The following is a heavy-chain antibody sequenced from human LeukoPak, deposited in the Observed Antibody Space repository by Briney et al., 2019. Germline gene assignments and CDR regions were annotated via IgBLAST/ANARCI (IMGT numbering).Heavy chain of an antibody. CDR2: IRSKANSYAT. J-gene: IGHJ4*02. D-gene: IGHD2-15*01. Sequence: GGSLRLSCAASGFTFSGSAMHWVRQASGKGLEWVGRIRSKANSYATAYAASVKGRFTISRDDSKNTAYLQMNSLKTEDTAVYYCARGLHRRCSGGICYQPFDYWGQGTLVTVSS. CDR3: ARGLHRRCSGGICYQPFDY. CDR1: GFTFSGSA. V-gene: IGHV3-73*01.